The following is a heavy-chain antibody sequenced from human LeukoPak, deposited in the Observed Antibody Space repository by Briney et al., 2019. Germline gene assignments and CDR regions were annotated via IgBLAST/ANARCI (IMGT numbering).Heavy chain of an antibody. CDR2: IYYSGST. D-gene: IGHD6-13*01. CDR1: GGSISSGGYY. CDR3: ARRGYTLGSHAFDI. Sequence: KTSQTLSLTCTVSGGSISSGGYYWSWIRQHPGKGLEWIGYIYYSGSTYYNPSLKSRVTISVDTSKNQFSLKLSSVTAADTAVYYCARRGYTLGSHAFDIWGQGTMVTVSS. V-gene: IGHV4-31*03. J-gene: IGHJ3*02.